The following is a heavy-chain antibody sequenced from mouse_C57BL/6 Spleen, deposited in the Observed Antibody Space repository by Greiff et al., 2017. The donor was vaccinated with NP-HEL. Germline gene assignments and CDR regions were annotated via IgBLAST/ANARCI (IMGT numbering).Heavy chain of an antibody. J-gene: IGHJ3*01. V-gene: IGHV3-6*01. CDR3: ASTLYYGSSYGWFAY. D-gene: IGHD1-1*01. Sequence: EVQLQESGPGLVKPSQSLSLTCSVTGYSITSGYYWNWIRQFPGNKLEWMGYISYDGSNNYNPSLKNRISITRDTSKNQFFLKLNSVTTEDTATYYCASTLYYGSSYGWFAYWGQGTLVTVSA. CDR1: GYSITSGYY. CDR2: ISYDGSN.